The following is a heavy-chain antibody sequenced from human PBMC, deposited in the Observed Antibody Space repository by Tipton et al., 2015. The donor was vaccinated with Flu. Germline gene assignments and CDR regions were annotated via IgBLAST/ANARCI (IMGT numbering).Heavy chain of an antibody. V-gene: IGHV4-61*01. CDR3: ARRPSGAVVAYYFEY. J-gene: IGHJ4*02. D-gene: IGHD2-15*01. CDR1: GGALSSTSYY. CDR2: IHNSGST. Sequence: TLSLTCTVSGGALSSTSYYWSWIRKSPGKGLEWIGNIHNSGSTDYNPPLKSRVTISVDTSKNQFSLRVNSMTAADSAVYYCARRPSGAVVAYYFEYWGQGTLVTVSS.